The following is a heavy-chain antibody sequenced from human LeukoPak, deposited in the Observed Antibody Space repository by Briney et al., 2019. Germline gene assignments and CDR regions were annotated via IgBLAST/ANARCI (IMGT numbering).Heavy chain of an antibody. CDR1: GGSISSHY. CDR3: ARDLVSTGPYYYSMDI. J-gene: IGHJ6*02. Sequence: PSETLSLTCTVSGGSISSHYWSWIRQPPGKGLEWIGFVYNTGTTKYNPSLKSRVTISRDTSRNQFSLKLTSVTAADTAVYYCARDLVSTGPYYYSMDIWGQGTTVTVSS. CDR2: VYNTGTT. D-gene: IGHD5/OR15-5a*01. V-gene: IGHV4-59*11.